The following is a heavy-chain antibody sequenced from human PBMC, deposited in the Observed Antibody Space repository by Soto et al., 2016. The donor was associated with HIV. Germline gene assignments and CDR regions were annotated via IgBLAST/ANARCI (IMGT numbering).Heavy chain of an antibody. Sequence: VQESGPGLVKPSETLSLICTVSGGSISSSSYYWGWIRQPPGKGLEWIGSIYYSGSTNYNPSLKSRLTLSVDTSKNQFFLKVGSVTAADTAIYFCARGFRDYGDLRWFDLWGQGTLVTVSS. CDR1: GGSISSSSYY. J-gene: IGHJ5*02. CDR2: IYYSGST. V-gene: IGHV4-39*07. D-gene: IGHD4-17*01. CDR3: ARGFRDYGDLRWFDL.